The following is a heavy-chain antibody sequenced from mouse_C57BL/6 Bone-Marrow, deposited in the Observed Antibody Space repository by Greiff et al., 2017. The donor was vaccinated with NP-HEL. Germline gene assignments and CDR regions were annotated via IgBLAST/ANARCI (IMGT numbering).Heavy chain of an antibody. V-gene: IGHV5-9-1*02. CDR2: ISSGGDYI. Sequence: EVKLMESGEGLVKPGGSLKLSCAASGFTFSSYAMSWVRQTPEKRLEWVAYISSGGDYIYYADTVKGRFTISRDNARNTLYLQMSSLKSEDTAMYYFTRGPITTVVATGAMDYWGQGTSVTVSS. D-gene: IGHD1-1*01. CDR1: GFTFSSYA. J-gene: IGHJ4*01. CDR3: TRGPITTVVATGAMDY.